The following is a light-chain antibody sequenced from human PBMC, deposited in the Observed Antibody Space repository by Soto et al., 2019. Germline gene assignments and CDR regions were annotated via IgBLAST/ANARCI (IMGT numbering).Light chain of an antibody. V-gene: IGLV1-51*02. CDR2: ETS. J-gene: IGLJ2*01. CDR3: SSYTSSSTRVV. Sequence: QSVLTQPPSLSAAPGQRVTISCSGSSSNVGSNYVSWYRQVPGTAPKLLIYETSERPSGIPDRFSGSKSGNTASLTISGLQAEDEADYYCSSYTSSSTRVVFGGGTKLTVL. CDR1: SSNVGSNY.